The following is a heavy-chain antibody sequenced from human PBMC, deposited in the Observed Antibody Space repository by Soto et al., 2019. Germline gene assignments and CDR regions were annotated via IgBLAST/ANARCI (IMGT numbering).Heavy chain of an antibody. Sequence: GSLRLSCAASGFTFSSYSMNWVRQAPGKGLEWVSYISSSSSTIYYADSVKGRFTISRDNAKNSLYLQMNSLRDEDTAVYYCARGVRGSSSWYYYYYGMDVWGQGTTVTVSS. CDR2: ISSSSSTI. V-gene: IGHV3-48*02. J-gene: IGHJ6*02. CDR1: GFTFSSYS. D-gene: IGHD6-13*01. CDR3: ARGVRGSSSWYYYYYGMDV.